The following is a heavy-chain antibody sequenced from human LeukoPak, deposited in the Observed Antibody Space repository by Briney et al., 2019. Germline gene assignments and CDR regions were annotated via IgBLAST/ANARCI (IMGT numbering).Heavy chain of an antibody. CDR1: GFTFSSYA. D-gene: IGHD2-15*01. CDR3: VKGAAYHLGDAFDI. J-gene: IGHJ3*02. CDR2: ISWNSGTI. V-gene: IGHV3-9*01. Sequence: GGSLRLSCAASGFTFSSYAMSWVRQAPGKGLEWVSGISWNSGTIGYADSVKGRFTISRDNAKNSLYLQMNSLRAEDTALYYCVKGAAYHLGDAFDIWGQGTMVTVSS.